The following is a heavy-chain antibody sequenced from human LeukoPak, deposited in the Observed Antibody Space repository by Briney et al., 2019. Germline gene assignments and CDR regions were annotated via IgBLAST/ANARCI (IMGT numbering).Heavy chain of an antibody. CDR3: ARDYCTNGVCFPF. CDR2: IIPIFGTA. J-gene: IGHJ4*02. Sequence: SVKVSCKASGGTFSSYAISWVRQAPGQGLEWMGGIIPIFGTANYAQKFQGRVTITADKSTSTAYMELSSLRSEDTAVYYCARDYCTNGVCFPFWGQGTLVTVSS. D-gene: IGHD2-8*01. CDR1: GGTFSSYA. V-gene: IGHV1-69*06.